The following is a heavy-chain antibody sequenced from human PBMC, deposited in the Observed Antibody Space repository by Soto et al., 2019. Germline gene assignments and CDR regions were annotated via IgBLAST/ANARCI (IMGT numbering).Heavy chain of an antibody. V-gene: IGHV3-15*01. D-gene: IGHD5-12*01. J-gene: IGHJ4*02. CDR1: GFTFSNAW. CDR2: IKSKTDGGTT. CDR3: TTDKLGYSGYDKLYDPETDFDY. Sequence: EVQLVESGGGLVKPGGSLRLSCAASGFTFSNAWMSWVRQAPGKGLEWVGRIKSKTDGGTTDYAAPVKGRFTISRDDSKNTLYLQMNSLKTEDTAVYYCTTDKLGYSGYDKLYDPETDFDYWGQGTLVTVSS.